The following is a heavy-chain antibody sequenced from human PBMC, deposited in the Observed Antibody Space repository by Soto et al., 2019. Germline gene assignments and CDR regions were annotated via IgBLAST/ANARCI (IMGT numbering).Heavy chain of an antibody. CDR1: GFSLSTSGVG. CDR3: AQRSPIYGGLAY. V-gene: IGHV2-5*02. Sequence: QITLKESGPTLVKPTQTLTLTCTFSGFSLSTSGVGVGWIRQPPGEALEWLALIYWDDDKRYSPSLKSRLTITKDTSKNQVVLTMTNMDPVDTGTYFCAQRSPIYGGLAYWGQGALVTVSS. CDR2: IYWDDDK. D-gene: IGHD3-10*01. J-gene: IGHJ4*02.